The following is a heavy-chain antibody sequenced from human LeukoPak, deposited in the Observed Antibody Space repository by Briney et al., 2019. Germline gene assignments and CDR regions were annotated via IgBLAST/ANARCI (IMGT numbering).Heavy chain of an antibody. J-gene: IGHJ4*02. Sequence: GGSLRLSCAASGFTFDDYAMHWVRQAPGKGVEWVSGISWNSGSIGYADSVKGRFTISRDNAKNSLYLQMNSLRAEDTALYYCAKDMQALRGVTTYFDYWGQGTLVTVSS. CDR2: ISWNSGSI. V-gene: IGHV3-9*01. CDR3: AKDMQALRGVTTYFDY. D-gene: IGHD4-17*01. CDR1: GFTFDDYA.